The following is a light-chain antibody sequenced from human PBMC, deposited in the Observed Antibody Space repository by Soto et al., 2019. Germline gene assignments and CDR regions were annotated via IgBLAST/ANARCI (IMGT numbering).Light chain of an antibody. Sequence: EIVLTQSPSALSLSPGDRATLSCRASQSVSSYLAWYHQKPGQAPRLLIYDASNRATGIPARFSGSGSGTDFTLTISSLEPQDFAVYYCQQRSNCPPITFGQGTR. V-gene: IGKV3-11*01. J-gene: IGKJ5*01. CDR2: DAS. CDR1: QSVSSY. CDR3: QQRSNCPPIT.